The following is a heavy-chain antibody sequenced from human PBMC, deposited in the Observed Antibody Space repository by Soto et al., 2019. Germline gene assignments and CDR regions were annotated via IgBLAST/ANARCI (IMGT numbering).Heavy chain of an antibody. CDR3: AKRAVAHHY. V-gene: IGHV3-23*01. CDR2: ISGSGDST. D-gene: IGHD6-19*01. J-gene: IGHJ4*02. CDR1: GFTFSRYA. Sequence: EVQLLESGGGLVQPGGSLRLSCAASGFTFSRYAMSWVRQAPGKGLEWVSAISGSGDSTYYAYSVRGRFDISRDNYKNTLYLQMNSLRVEDTEEYYCAKRAVAHHYWGQGTLVTVSS.